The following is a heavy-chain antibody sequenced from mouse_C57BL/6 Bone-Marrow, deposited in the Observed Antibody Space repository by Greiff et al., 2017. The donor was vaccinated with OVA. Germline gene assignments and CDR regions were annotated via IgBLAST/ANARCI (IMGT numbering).Heavy chain of an antibody. D-gene: IGHD2-1*01. CDR1: GFTFTDYY. J-gene: IGHJ4*01. CDR3: ARYSNYVSYAMDY. Sequence: EVQLQESGGGLVQPGGSLSLSCAASGFTFTDYYMSWVRQPPGKALEWLGFISNKANGYTTEYSASVKGRFTISRDNSQSILYLQMNALRAEDSATYDCARYSNYVSYAMDYWGQGTSVTVSS. V-gene: IGHV7-3*01. CDR2: ISNKANGYTT.